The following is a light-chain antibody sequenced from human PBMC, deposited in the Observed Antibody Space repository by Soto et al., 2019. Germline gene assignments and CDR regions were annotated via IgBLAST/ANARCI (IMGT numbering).Light chain of an antibody. V-gene: IGKV3-20*01. CDR2: GAS. CDR3: QQYANTLPLT. J-gene: IGKJ4*01. Sequence: EIVLTQSPGTLSLSPGERATLSCRASQTVASTSLAWYQQKPGQAPRLLIYGASARAAGIPDRFSGSGSGTDFTLIIRRLEPEDFAVYYCQQYANTLPLTFGGGTKVEIK. CDR1: QTVASTS.